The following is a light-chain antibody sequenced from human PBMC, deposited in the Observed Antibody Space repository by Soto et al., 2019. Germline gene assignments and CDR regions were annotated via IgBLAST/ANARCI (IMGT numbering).Light chain of an antibody. Sequence: QSALTQPASVSDSPGQSITISCIGTSSDIGGFIHVSWHQQHPGKAPKLIIYDVNNRPAGVSNRFSGSKTGNTASLIISGLQAEDEADYYCSSYAGTNNHHVFGTGTKVTVL. V-gene: IGLV2-14*01. J-gene: IGLJ1*01. CDR2: DVN. CDR1: SSDIGGFIH. CDR3: SSYAGTNNHHV.